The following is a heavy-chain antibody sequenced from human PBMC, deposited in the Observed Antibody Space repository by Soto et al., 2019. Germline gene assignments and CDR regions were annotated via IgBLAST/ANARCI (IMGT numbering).Heavy chain of an antibody. V-gene: IGHV1-2*02. J-gene: IGHJ3*02. CDR1: GYTFTGYY. D-gene: IGHD3-22*01. Sequence: ASVKVSCKASGYTFTGYYMHWVRQAPGQGLEWMGWINPNSGGTNYAQKFQGRVTMTRDTSISTAYMELSRLRSDDTDVYYCARDSQSVYYYDVNAFDIWGQGTMVTVSS. CDR2: INPNSGGT. CDR3: ARDSQSVYYYDVNAFDI.